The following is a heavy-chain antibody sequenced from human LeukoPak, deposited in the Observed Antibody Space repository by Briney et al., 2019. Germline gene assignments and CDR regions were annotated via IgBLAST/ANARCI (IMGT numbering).Heavy chain of an antibody. Sequence: SETLSLTCTVSGGSVSSSNYYWSWIRQSPGRGLGWLGFFSYNVHSDYNPSLKSRVTISIDTSKNQFSLRLSSVTAADTAIYYCARVSVAGTGPDYWGQGTLVTVSS. CDR1: GGSVSSSNYY. CDR3: ARVSVAGTGPDY. J-gene: IGHJ4*02. CDR2: FSYNVHS. V-gene: IGHV4-61*01. D-gene: IGHD6-13*01.